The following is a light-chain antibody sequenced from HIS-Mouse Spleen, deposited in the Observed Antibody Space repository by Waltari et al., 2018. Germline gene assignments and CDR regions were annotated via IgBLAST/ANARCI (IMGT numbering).Light chain of an antibody. CDR2: SNH. CDR3: AAWDDSLNYV. CDR1: SSNIGSNT. Sequence: QSVLTQPPSASGTPGQRVTISCSGSSSNIGSNTVNWYQQLPGTAPKLLIYSNHQRPSGVPDRFPGSKSGTSASLAISGLQSEDEADYYCAAWDDSLNYVFGTGTKVTVL. V-gene: IGLV1-44*01. J-gene: IGLJ1*01.